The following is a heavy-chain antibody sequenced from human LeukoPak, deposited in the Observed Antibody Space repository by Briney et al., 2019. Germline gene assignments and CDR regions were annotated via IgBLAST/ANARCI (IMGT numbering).Heavy chain of an antibody. CDR1: GFTFSSYG. D-gene: IGHD2-2*01. CDR3: AKVFRYCSSTSCGPFDY. Sequence: GGSLRLSCAASGFTFSSYGMSWVRQAPGKGLEWVSGISGSGGSTNYADSVKGRFTISRDNSKNTLFLQMSSLRAEDTAVYYCAKVFRYCSSTSCGPFDYWGQGTLVTVSS. CDR2: ISGSGGST. V-gene: IGHV3-23*01. J-gene: IGHJ4*02.